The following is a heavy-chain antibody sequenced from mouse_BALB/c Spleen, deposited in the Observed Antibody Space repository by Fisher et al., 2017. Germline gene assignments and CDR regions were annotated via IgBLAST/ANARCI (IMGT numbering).Heavy chain of an antibody. Sequence: KFKGKATLTVDTSSSTAYMQLSSLTSEDSAVYYCTRGDGNYVFYAMDYWGQGTSVTVSS. D-gene: IGHD2-1*01. V-gene: IGHV1-50*01. J-gene: IGHJ4*01. CDR3: TRGDGNYVFYAMDY.